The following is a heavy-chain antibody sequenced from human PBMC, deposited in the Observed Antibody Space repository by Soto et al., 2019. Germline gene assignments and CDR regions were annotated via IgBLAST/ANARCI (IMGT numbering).Heavy chain of an antibody. CDR1: GFTFSSYG. Sequence: GGSLRLSCAASGFTFSSYGMHWVRQAPGKGLEWVAVIWYDGSNKYYADSVKGRFTISRDNSKNTLYLQMNSLRAEDTAVYYCARGDSSSYRIGTLDYWGQGTLVTVSS. CDR3: ARGDSSSYRIGTLDY. D-gene: IGHD6-13*01. CDR2: IWYDGSNK. V-gene: IGHV3-33*01. J-gene: IGHJ4*02.